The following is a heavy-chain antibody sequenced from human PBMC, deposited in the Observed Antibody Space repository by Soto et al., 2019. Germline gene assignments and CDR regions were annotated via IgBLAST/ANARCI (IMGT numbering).Heavy chain of an antibody. CDR2: IYYSGST. CDR3: ARELVVVVPAAPPYNWFDP. Sequence: SETLSLTCTVSGGSISSGGYYWSWIRQHPGKGLEWIGYIYYSGSTYYNPSLKSRVTISVDTSKNQFSLKLSSVTAADTAVYYCARELVVVVPAAPPYNWFDPGGQEPLVTVS. CDR1: GGSISSGGYY. V-gene: IGHV4-31*03. J-gene: IGHJ5*02. D-gene: IGHD2-2*01.